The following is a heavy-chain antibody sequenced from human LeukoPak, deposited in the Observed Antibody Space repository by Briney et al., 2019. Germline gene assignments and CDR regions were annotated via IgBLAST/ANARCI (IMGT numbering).Heavy chain of an antibody. Sequence: GASVKVSCKASGYTFTSYDINWVRQATGQGLEWMGWTNPNSGNTGYAQKSQGRVTMTRNTSISTAYMELSSLRSEDTAVYYCARVSLDGMDVWGQGTTVTVSS. CDR1: GYTFTSYD. CDR3: ARVSLDGMDV. V-gene: IGHV1-8*01. CDR2: TNPNSGNT. J-gene: IGHJ6*02. D-gene: IGHD2/OR15-2a*01.